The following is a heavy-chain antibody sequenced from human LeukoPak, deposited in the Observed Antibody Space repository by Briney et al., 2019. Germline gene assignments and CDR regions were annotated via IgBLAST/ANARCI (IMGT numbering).Heavy chain of an antibody. J-gene: IGHJ4*02. CDR3: ARDRAGWSSFDL. D-gene: IGHD3-9*01. CDR1: GFVFTSYD. CDR2: ISVSGSTV. V-gene: IGHV3-48*01. Sequence: GGSLRLSCAASGFVFTSYDMHWVRQAPGMGLEWISFISVSGSTVTYADSVRGRFTTSRDNAKNSLYLQMDSLSVGDSAIYFCARDRAGWSSFDLSGQGALVTVSS.